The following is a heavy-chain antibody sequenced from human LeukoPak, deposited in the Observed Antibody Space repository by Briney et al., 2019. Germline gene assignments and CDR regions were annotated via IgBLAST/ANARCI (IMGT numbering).Heavy chain of an antibody. V-gene: IGHV3-7*01. CDR3: ARETPRRGETRDGYR. D-gene: IGHD5-24*01. CDR1: GFTFKKYW. J-gene: IGHJ4*02. CDR2: IKDDGSET. Sequence: GESLRLSCAASGFTFKKYWMNWVRQVPGKGLECLANIKDDGSETYYADSVKGRFTISRDNPKNLLFLQINSLRVEDTAVYYCARETPRRGETRDGYRWGQGTLVIVSS.